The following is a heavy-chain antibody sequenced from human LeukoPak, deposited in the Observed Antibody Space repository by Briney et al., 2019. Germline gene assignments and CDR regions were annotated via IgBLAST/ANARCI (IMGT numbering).Heavy chain of an antibody. V-gene: IGHV6-1*01. J-gene: IGHJ3*01. CDR1: GDSVSSNTAS. CDR3: ARDFDF. CDR2: TYYRSKWYH. Sequence: SQTLSLTCVISGDSVSSNTASWNWIRQSPSRGLEWLGRTYYRSKWYHDYAVPVESRMTINPDTSKNQFSVQLNSVTPEDTAVYYCARDFDFWGQGTMVTVSS.